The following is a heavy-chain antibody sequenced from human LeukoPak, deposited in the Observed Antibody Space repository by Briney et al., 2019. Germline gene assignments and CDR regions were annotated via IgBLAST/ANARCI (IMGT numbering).Heavy chain of an antibody. J-gene: IGHJ4*02. CDR3: AGETATSFYY. CDR1: GFTFSSYW. D-gene: IGHD2-21*02. V-gene: IGHV3-74*01. CDR2: INSDGSST. Sequence: GGSLRLSCAASGFTFSSYWMHWVRQAPGKGLVWVSRINSDGSSTSYADSVKGRFTISRDNAKNTLYLQMNTLRAEDTAVFYCAGETATSFYYWGQGTLATVSS.